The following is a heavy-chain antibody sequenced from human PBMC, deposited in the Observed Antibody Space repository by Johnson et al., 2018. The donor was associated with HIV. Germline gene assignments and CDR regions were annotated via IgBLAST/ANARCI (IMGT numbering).Heavy chain of an antibody. CDR2: IRYDGRNE. D-gene: IGHD6-19*01. CDR1: GFTFSSYG. J-gene: IGHJ3*01. Sequence: QVQLVESGGGVVQPGGSLRLSCAASGFTFSSYGMHWVRQAPGKGREWVAFIRYDGRNEYYADSVKGQFTISRDNSKNTLDLQMNSLRAEDTAVYYCANIAVVYAFEFWGQGTMVTVSS. V-gene: IGHV3-30*02. CDR3: ANIAVVYAFEF.